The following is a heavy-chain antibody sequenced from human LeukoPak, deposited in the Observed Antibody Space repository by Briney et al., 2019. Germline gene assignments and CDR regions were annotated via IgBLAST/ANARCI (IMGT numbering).Heavy chain of an antibody. CDR1: GGSISSYY. Sequence: SETLSLTCTVSGGSISSYYWSWIRQPPGKGLGWIGYIYYSGSTNYNPSLKSRVTISVDTSKNQFSLKLSSVTAADTAVYYCASTLWFGGGVWFDPWGQGTLVTVSS. CDR3: ASTLWFGGGVWFDP. CDR2: IYYSGST. D-gene: IGHD3-10*01. V-gene: IGHV4-59*01. J-gene: IGHJ5*02.